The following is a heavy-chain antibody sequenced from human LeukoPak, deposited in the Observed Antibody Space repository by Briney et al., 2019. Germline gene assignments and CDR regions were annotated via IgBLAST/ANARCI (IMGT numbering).Heavy chain of an antibody. CDR3: ARDLRPSDH. D-gene: IGHD4-17*01. J-gene: IGHJ4*02. CDR2: INGDGSHI. V-gene: IGHV3-74*01. CDR1: GFTFSDYW. Sequence: GGSLRLSCVASGFTFSDYWIHWVRQAPGKGLVWVSGINGDGSHINYADSVKGRFTGSRDNAKNTVHLQVNSRRAEDTAVYYCARDLRPSDHWGQGTLVTVSS.